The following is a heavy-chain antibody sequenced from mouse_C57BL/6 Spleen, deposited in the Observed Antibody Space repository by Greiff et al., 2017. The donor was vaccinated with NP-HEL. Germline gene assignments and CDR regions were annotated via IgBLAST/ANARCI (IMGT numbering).Heavy chain of an antibody. CDR1: GYTFTSYW. D-gene: IGHD1-1*01. CDR2: IYPGSGST. Sequence: QVQLQQPGAELVKPGASVKMSCKASGYTFTSYWITWVKQRPGQGLEWIGDIYPGSGSTTYNEKFKSKATLTVDTSSSTAYMQLSSLKSEDSAVYYCARRYCVSSYSFAYWGQGTLVTVSA. CDR3: ARRYCVSSYSFAY. V-gene: IGHV1-55*01. J-gene: IGHJ3*01.